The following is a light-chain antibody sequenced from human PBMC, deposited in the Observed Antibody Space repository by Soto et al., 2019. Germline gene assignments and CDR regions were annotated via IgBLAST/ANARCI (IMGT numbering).Light chain of an antibody. CDR3: QQYDSVST. CDR1: QGITNY. Sequence: DIQLTQSPSSLSASVGDRVTITCQASQGITNYLNWYQQKPGKAPKLLIYGASNLETGVPSRFSGSGSGTDFTFTISSLQAEDIATYFCQQYDSVSTFGQGTRLEI. CDR2: GAS. J-gene: IGKJ5*01. V-gene: IGKV1-33*01.